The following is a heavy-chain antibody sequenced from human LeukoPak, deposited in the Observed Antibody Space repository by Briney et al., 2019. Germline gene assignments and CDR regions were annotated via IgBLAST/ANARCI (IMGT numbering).Heavy chain of an antibody. D-gene: IGHD3-22*01. CDR3: ARASSSGRRFDY. CDR2: INPSGGSTT. J-gene: IGHJ4*02. CDR1: GYTFTSYY. Sequence: APVKVSCKASGYTFTSYYMHWVRQAPGQGLEWMGIINPSGGSTTSYAQKFQGRVTMTRDTSTSTVDMELSSLTSEDTAVYYCARASSSGRRFDYWGQGTLVTVSS. V-gene: IGHV1-46*01.